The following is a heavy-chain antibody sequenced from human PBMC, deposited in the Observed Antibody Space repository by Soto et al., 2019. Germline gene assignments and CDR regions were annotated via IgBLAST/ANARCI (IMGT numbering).Heavy chain of an antibody. CDR1: GDTFSSHS. V-gene: IGHV1-69*08. CDR3: ATAATIVGAASDY. D-gene: IGHD3-3*01. CDR2: SIPFDGTE. J-gene: IGHJ4*02. Sequence: QVQLVQSGAEVKKPGSSVKVSCKASGDTFSSHSFTWVRQAPGQGLEWMGRSIPFDGTESHAQKFKGRVTITADTSAGTVYMELSSRRSDDTAIYYCATAATIVGAASDYWGQGTLVTVSS.